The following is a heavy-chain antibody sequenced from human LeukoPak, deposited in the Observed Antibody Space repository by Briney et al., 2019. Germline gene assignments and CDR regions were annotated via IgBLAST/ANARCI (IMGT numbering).Heavy chain of an antibody. CDR2: IKEDGSEQ. Sequence: PGGSLRLSCAASGFTFSSYWMSWVRQTPGKGLEWVANIKEDGSEQYYVDFVRGRFTVSRDNAKNLLYLQMNNLRAEDTAVYYCTMDSMRYFDYWGQGTLVTVSS. V-gene: IGHV3-7*04. CDR3: TMDSMRYFDY. D-gene: IGHD2-21*01. CDR1: GFTFSSYW. J-gene: IGHJ4*02.